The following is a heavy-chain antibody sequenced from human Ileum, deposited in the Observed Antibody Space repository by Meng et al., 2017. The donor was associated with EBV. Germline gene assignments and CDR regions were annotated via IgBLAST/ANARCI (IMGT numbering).Heavy chain of an antibody. CDR1: GFPFSHYW. CDR3: SRDLAGPYDD. V-gene: IGHV3-74*01. Sequence: EVQLVGSGGALVQPGGSLRLSCATSGFPFSHYWMHWVRQVPGKGLVWGSRTNEDGGFTTYADSVRGRFTISRDNTKNILYLQMDSLRAEDTAVYFCSRDLAGPYDDWGQGTLVTVSS. J-gene: IGHJ4*02. CDR2: TNEDGGFT.